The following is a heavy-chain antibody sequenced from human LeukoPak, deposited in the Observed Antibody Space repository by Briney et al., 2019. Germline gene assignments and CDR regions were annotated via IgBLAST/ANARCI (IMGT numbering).Heavy chain of an antibody. J-gene: IGHJ3*02. CDR3: AKPTVAGRANDAFDI. CDR1: GFTFSSYG. CDR2: VSYDGSNK. Sequence: PGGSLRLSCAASGFTFSSYGMHWVRQAPGKGLEWVAVVSYDGSNKYYADSVKGRFTISRDNFKNTLYLQMNSLRAEDTAVYYCAKPTVAGRANDAFDIWGQGTMVTVSS. V-gene: IGHV3-30*18. D-gene: IGHD6-19*01.